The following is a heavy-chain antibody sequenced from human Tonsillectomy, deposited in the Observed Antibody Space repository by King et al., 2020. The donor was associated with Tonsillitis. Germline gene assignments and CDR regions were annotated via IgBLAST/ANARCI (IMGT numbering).Heavy chain of an antibody. J-gene: IGHJ3*02. V-gene: IGHV3-15*01. CDR1: GFNFNNAW. CDR2: IKSKTDGETT. Sequence: DVQLVESGGGLVKPGGSLRLSCAASGFNFNNAWMSWVRQAPGKGLEWVGRIKSKTDGETTDYAAPVKGRFTISRDDSRNTLYLQMNSLKTEDTAVYYCTTYHHAEVPDLGAFDIWGQGTMVTVSS. CDR3: TTYHHAEVPDLGAFDI. D-gene: IGHD1-14*01.